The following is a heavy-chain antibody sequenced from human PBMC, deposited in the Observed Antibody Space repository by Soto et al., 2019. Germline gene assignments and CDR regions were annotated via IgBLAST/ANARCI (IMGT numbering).Heavy chain of an antibody. V-gene: IGHV1-69*08. CDR1: GGTFSSYT. D-gene: IGHD3-22*01. J-gene: IGHJ3*02. CDR2: IIPILGIA. CDR3: ARERPTNYYDSSGGDAFDI. Sequence: QVQLVQSGAEVKKPGSSVKVSCKASGGTFSSYTISWVRQAPGQGLEWMGRIIPILGIANYAQKFQGRVMITADKSTSTAYMELSSLRSEDTAVYYCARERPTNYYDSSGGDAFDIWGQGTMVTVSS.